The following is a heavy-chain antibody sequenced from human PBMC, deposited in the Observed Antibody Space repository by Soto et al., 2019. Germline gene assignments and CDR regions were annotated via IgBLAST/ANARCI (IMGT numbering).Heavy chain of an antibody. J-gene: IGHJ3*02. D-gene: IGHD1-1*01. Sequence: SETLSLTCTVSGVSISIFFWTLIRQPPGKGLEWIGYIYSSGSSGSTNYSPSLKSRVTIAADTSKSQFSLRLSSVTAADTEVYYCARVNQLATKRNAFDIWVQGTMVTF. CDR2: IYSSGSSGST. V-gene: IGHV4-59*01. CDR1: GVSISIFF. CDR3: ARVNQLATKRNAFDI.